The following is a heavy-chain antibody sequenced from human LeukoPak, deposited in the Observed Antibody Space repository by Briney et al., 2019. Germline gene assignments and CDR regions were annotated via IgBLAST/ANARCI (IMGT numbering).Heavy chain of an antibody. CDR2: IYPGDSDT. CDR3: ARLAAITSWFDP. J-gene: IGHJ5*02. CDR1: GYSFSSSW. Sequence: GESLKISCKGSGYSFSSSWIGWVRQLPGKGLEWMGIIYPGDSDTRYSPSFQGQVTISADKSISTAYLQWGSLKASDTAMYYCARLAAITSWFDPWGQGTLVTVSS. V-gene: IGHV5-51*01. D-gene: IGHD5-12*01.